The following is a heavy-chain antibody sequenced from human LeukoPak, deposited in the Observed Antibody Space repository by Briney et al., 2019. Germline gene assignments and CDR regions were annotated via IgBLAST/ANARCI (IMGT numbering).Heavy chain of an antibody. J-gene: IGHJ4*02. CDR2: INSDGSST. CDR1: GLTLRRYW. V-gene: IGHV3-74*01. D-gene: IGHD3-22*01. CDR3: ARERSSSGYPDDY. Sequence: RRGSLRLSRAPSGLTLRRYWMLWVRQAPGKGVVWVSRINSDGSSTSYADSVKGRFTISRDNAKNTLYLKMNSVRAADTAVYYCARERSSSGYPDDYWGRGTLVTVSS.